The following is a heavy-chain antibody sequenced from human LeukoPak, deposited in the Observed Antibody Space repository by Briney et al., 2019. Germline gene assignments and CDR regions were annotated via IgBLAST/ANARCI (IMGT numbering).Heavy chain of an antibody. J-gene: IGHJ4*02. V-gene: IGHV3-11*01. D-gene: IGHD1-7*01. Sequence: PGGSLRLSCAASGFTFSDYYMSWIRQAPGKGLEWVLYISSSGGNIYYADSAKGRFTISRDNAKNSLSLEMNSLRVEDTGVYYCARGTTGTTVAYGYSLDSWGQGTLVTVSS. CDR3: ARGTTGTTVAYGYSLDS. CDR1: GFTFSDYY. CDR2: ISSSGGNI.